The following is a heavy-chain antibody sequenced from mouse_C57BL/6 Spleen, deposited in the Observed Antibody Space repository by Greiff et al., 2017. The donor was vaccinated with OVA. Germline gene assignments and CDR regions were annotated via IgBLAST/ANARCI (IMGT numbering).Heavy chain of an antibody. CDR3: ARGFTTVGNWYFDV. CDR2: IYPGDGDT. J-gene: IGHJ1*03. D-gene: IGHD1-1*01. CDR1: GYAFSSSW. Sequence: QVQLKESGPELVKPGASVKISCKASGYAFSSSWMNWVKQRPGKGLEWIGRIYPGDGDTNYNGKFKGKATLTADKSSSTAYMQLSSLTSEDSAVYFCARGFTTVGNWYFDVWGTGTTVTVSS. V-gene: IGHV1-82*01.